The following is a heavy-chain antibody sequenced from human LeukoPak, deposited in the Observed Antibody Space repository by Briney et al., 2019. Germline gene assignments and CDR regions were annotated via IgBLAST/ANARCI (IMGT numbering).Heavy chain of an antibody. CDR2: INWNGGST. V-gene: IGHV3-20*04. Sequence: GGSLRLSCAASGFTFDDYGMTWVRQSPGKGLEWVSGINWNGGSTSYADSVKGRFTISRDNSKNSLYLQVNSPRAEDTALYYCARGINWIDYWGQGTLVTVSS. CDR1: GFTFDDYG. J-gene: IGHJ4*02. D-gene: IGHD1-20*01. CDR3: ARGINWIDY.